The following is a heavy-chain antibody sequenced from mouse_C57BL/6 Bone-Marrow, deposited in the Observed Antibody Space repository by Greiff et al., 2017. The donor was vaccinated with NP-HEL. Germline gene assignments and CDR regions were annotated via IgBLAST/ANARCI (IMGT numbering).Heavy chain of an antibody. CDR1: GFTFSDAW. CDR2: IRNKASNPAT. V-gene: IGHV6-6*01. D-gene: IGHD2-5*01. Sequence: EVQLVESGGGLVQPGGSMKLSCAASGFTFSDAWMNWVRQSPEKGLEWVAEIRNKASNPATYSAVSVKGRFTITRDASKSCVYLQMHSVRAEDTGIYYCTEAYYSSYYAMDYWGQGTSVTVSS. J-gene: IGHJ4*01. CDR3: TEAYYSSYYAMDY.